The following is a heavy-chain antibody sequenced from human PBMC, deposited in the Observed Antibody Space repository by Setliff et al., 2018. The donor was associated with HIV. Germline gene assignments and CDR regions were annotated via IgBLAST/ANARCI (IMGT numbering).Heavy chain of an antibody. CDR1: GYTFNTYD. CDR3: ARGVTAIQY. J-gene: IGHJ4*02. CDR2: MNANSGSA. D-gene: IGHD4-4*01. V-gene: IGHV1-8*02. Sequence: ASVKVSCKASGYTFNTYDLVWVRQTSGQGLEWMGSMNANSGSAVYAPQFQGRVTMTRNTSISTAYMDMSSLRSEDSAVCYCARGVTAIQYWGQGSLVTVSS.